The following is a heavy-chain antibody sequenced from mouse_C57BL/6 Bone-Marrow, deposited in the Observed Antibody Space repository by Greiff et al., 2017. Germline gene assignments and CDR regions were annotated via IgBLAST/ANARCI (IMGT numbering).Heavy chain of an antibody. CDR1: GFSLSTLGMG. V-gene: IGHV8-8*01. J-gene: IGHJ3*01. CDR2: IWWDDDK. CDR3: ARMPVYDYGFAY. D-gene: IGHD2-4*01. Sequence: QVTLKESGPGILQPSQTLSLTCSFSGFSLSTLGMGVGWIRQPSGKGLEWPAHIWWDDDKYYNPALKSRHTISKDTTKNQVFLNIAKVDTADTATYYCARMPVYDYGFAYWCQGTLVTVSA.